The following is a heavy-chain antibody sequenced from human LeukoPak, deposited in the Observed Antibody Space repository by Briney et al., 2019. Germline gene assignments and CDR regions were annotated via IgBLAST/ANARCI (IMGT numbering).Heavy chain of an antibody. J-gene: IGHJ4*02. CDR2: ISSSSSYI. CDR1: GFTFSSYR. Sequence: PGGSLRLSCAASGFTFSSYRMNWVRQAPGKGLEWVSSISSSSSYIYYADSVKGRFTISRDNAKNSLYLQTNSLKAEDTAVYYCARDGSIAVEYYFDYWGQGTLVTVSS. D-gene: IGHD6-19*01. CDR3: ARDGSIAVEYYFDY. V-gene: IGHV3-21*01.